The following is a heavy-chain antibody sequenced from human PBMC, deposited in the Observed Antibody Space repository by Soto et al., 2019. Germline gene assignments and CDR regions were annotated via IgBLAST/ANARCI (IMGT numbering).Heavy chain of an antibody. CDR2: IIPIFSTT. J-gene: IGHJ5*02. V-gene: IGHV1-69*05. CDR3: ARDGGSDGYFGNWLVP. D-gene: IGHD2-15*01. Sequence: QVQLVQSGAEVKKPGSSVKVSCKASGGTFSNYAITWVRQAPGQGLEWVGRIIPIFSTTNVAQKFQGRVTITTDESTTTAYMEQSALRSEDTAVYYCARDGGSDGYFGNWLVPWGQGTLVTVSS. CDR1: GGTFSNYA.